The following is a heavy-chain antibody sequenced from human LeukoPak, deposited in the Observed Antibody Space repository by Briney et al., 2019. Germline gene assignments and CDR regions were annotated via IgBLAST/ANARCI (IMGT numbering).Heavy chain of an antibody. J-gene: IGHJ4*02. V-gene: IGHV3-23*01. D-gene: IGHD5-18*01. CDR2: IDYSGGSS. CDR1: GFTLSSYE. Sequence: GGSLRLSCTVSGFTLSSYEMSWIRQAPGKGLEWVSSIDYSGGSSYYADSVKGRFTISRDDSKNTLYLQLNSLRVEDTAEYYCAKGSGYSYGYFDYWGQGTLVTVSS. CDR3: AKGSGYSYGYFDY.